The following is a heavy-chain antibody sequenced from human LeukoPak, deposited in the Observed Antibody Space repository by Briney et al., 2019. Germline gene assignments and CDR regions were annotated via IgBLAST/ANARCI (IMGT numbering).Heavy chain of an antibody. D-gene: IGHD6-13*01. Sequence: SETLSLTCAVSGGSISSGAYPWSWIRQPPRKGLEWIGYVYYSGGTYYNPSLKSRVTISVDTSKNQFSLKVSSVTAADTAVYYCARSMVLIAAAGKGFDYWGQGTLVTVSS. CDR2: VYYSGGT. V-gene: IGHV4-30-4*07. CDR1: GGSISSGAYP. J-gene: IGHJ4*02. CDR3: ARSMVLIAAAGKGFDY.